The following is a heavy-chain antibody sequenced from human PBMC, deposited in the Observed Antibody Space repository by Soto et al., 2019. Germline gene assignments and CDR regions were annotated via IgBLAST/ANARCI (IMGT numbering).Heavy chain of an antibody. J-gene: IGHJ6*02. CDR3: ARDPGYRNGMDV. Sequence: EVQLVESGGGLVQPGGSLRLSCAASGFTVSSDYMTWVRQAPGKGLEWLSTVYSGGTTYYADSVKGRFIISRDNSKNTLFLQMNNLRVEDTAMYYCARDPGYRNGMDVWGQGTTVNVSS. D-gene: IGHD5-18*01. CDR1: GFTVSSDY. V-gene: IGHV3-66*01. CDR2: VYSGGTT.